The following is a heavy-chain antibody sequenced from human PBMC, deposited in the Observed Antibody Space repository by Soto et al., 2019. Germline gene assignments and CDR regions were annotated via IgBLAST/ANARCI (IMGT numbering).Heavy chain of an antibody. Sequence: PGGSLRLSCAASGFTFDDYTMHWVRQAPGKGLEWVSLISWDGGSTYYADSVKGRFTISRDNSKNSLYLQMNSLRTEDTALYYCAKDIGTAMVIGYYGMEVWGQGTTVTVSS. CDR3: AKDIGTAMVIGYYGMEV. D-gene: IGHD5-18*01. V-gene: IGHV3-43*01. J-gene: IGHJ6*02. CDR2: ISWDGGST. CDR1: GFTFDDYT.